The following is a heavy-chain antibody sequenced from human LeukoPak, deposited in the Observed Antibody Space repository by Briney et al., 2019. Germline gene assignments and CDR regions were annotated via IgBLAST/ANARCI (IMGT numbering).Heavy chain of an antibody. CDR1: GYTFYSHG. CDR2: ISPFTGNT. Sequence: ASVKVSCKASGYTFYSHGVTWVRQAPGQGLEWMGWISPFTGNTNYAQKFQDRVTMTTDTSISTAYMELRRLRSDDTALYYCARGVWGDAFDIWGQGTTVTVSS. CDR3: ARGVWGDAFDI. J-gene: IGHJ3*02. D-gene: IGHD7-27*01. V-gene: IGHV1-18*04.